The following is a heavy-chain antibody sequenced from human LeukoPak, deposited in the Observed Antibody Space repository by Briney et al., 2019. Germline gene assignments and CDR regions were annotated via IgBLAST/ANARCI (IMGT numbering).Heavy chain of an antibody. CDR3: ARGRALLWFGEGSYFDY. V-gene: IGHV4-39*07. CDR1: GGSISSSSYY. D-gene: IGHD3-10*01. Sequence: SETLSLTCTVSGGSISSSSYYWGWIRQPPGKGLEWIGSIYYSGSTYYNPSLKSRVTISVDTSKNQFSLKLSSVTAADTAVYYCARGRALLWFGEGSYFDYWGQGTLVTVSS. CDR2: IYYSGST. J-gene: IGHJ4*02.